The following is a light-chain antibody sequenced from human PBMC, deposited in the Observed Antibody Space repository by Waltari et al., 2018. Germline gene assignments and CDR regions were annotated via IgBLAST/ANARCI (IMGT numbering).Light chain of an antibody. V-gene: IGKV3-20*01. J-gene: IGKJ5*01. Sequence: EIVLTQSPGTLSLSPGERATLSCRASQCVSSSYLAWYQQKPGQAPRLLVYGASSRATGSPDRFSGSGSGTDFTLTISRLEPEDFAVYYCQQYVSSPITFGQGTRLDIK. CDR1: QCVSSSY. CDR3: QQYVSSPIT. CDR2: GAS.